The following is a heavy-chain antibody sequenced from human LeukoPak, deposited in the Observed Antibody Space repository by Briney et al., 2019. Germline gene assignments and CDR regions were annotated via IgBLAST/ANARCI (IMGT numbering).Heavy chain of an antibody. CDR1: GGSISSSSAY. CDR3: ARVVYSGSWGYFDY. D-gene: IGHD3-10*01. J-gene: IGHJ4*02. Sequence: SETLSLTCTVSGGSISSSSAYWGWIRQPPGKGLEWIGSIYYSKNTYYNPSLKSRVTISADTSKNQFSLTLGSVTAADTAVYYCARVVYSGSWGYFDYWGLGALVTVSS. CDR2: IYYSKNT. V-gene: IGHV4-39*07.